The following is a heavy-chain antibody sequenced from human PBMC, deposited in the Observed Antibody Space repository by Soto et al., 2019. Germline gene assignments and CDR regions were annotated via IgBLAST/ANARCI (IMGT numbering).Heavy chain of an antibody. CDR3: ARDRLTIFGVVIITGGAETEFDY. CDR2: ISSSSSTI. D-gene: IGHD3-3*01. J-gene: IGHJ4*02. V-gene: IGHV3-48*01. Sequence: HPGGSLRLSCAASGFTFSSYSMNWVRQAPGKGLEWVSYISSSSSTIYYADSVKGRFTISRDNAKNSLYLQMNSLRAEDTAVYYCARDRLTIFGVVIITGGAETEFDYWGQGTLVTVSS. CDR1: GFTFSSYS.